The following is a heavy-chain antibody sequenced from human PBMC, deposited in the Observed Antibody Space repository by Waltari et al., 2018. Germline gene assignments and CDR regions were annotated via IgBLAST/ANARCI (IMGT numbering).Heavy chain of an antibody. D-gene: IGHD2-15*01. V-gene: IGHV1-8*02. CDR3: QVVVAAADAFDI. Sequence: QVQLVQSGAEVKKPGASVKVSCKASGYTFPSYDINCVRQAPGQGLEWMGWMNPNIGNTGYAEKFQGRVTMTRNSSISTAYMEQSSLRSEDTAVYYCQVVVAAADAFDIWGQGTMVIVAS. J-gene: IGHJ3*02. CDR1: GYTFPSYD. CDR2: MNPNIGNT.